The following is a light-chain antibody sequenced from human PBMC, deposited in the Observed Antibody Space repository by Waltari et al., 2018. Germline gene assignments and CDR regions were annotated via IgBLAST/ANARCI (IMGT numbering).Light chain of an antibody. V-gene: IGLV2-14*03. J-gene: IGLJ1*01. CDR1: GSDVGRYNY. CDR2: DFR. Sequence: QSALAQPASVSGSPGQSITISCTGTGSDVGRYNYVSWYQQLPGKAPKVIFFDFRDRPSGVSTRFPGSKSGNTSSLTISGLQAEDEADYYCGSYSGTTTYVFGTGTYVTVL. CDR3: GSYSGTTTYV.